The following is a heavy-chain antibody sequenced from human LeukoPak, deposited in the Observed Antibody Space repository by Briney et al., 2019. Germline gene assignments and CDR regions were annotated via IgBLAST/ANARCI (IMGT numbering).Heavy chain of an antibody. D-gene: IGHD6-19*01. Sequence: ASVKVSCKASGYTFTSYAMHWVRQAPGQRLEWMGWINAGNGNTEYSQKFQGRVTITRDTSASTAYMELSSLRSEDTAVYYCARDRGSGWYWVYFDYWGQGTLVTVSS. CDR3: ARDRGSGWYWVYFDY. J-gene: IGHJ4*02. V-gene: IGHV1-3*01. CDR1: GYTFTSYA. CDR2: INAGNGNT.